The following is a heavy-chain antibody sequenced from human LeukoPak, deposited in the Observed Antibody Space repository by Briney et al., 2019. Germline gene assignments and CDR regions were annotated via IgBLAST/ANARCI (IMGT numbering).Heavy chain of an antibody. CDR1: GYTFPYYW. J-gene: IGHJ4*02. CDR2: IYPDDSDT. Sequence: GESLKISCKGSGYTFPYYWIAWVRQMPGKGLEWMGIIYPDDSDTRYSPSFQGLVTISADKSITTAYLHGSSLKASDTAMYYCARLRSSSWYTVDYWGQGTLVTVSS. D-gene: IGHD6-13*01. CDR3: ARLRSSSWYTVDY. V-gene: IGHV5-51*01.